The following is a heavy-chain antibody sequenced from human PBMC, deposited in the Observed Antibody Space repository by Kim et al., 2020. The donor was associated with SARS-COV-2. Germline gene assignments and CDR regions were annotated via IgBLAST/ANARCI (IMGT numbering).Heavy chain of an antibody. J-gene: IGHJ4*02. D-gene: IGHD3-10*01. CDR2: ISSSSSYI. CDR1: GFTFSSYS. CDR3: ASGLLWFGELPGDY. Sequence: GGSLRLSCAASGFTFSSYSMNWVRQAPGKGLEWVSSISSSSSYIYYADSVKGRFTISRDNAKNSLYLQMNSLRAEDTAVYYCASGLLWFGELPGDYWGQGTLVTVSS. V-gene: IGHV3-21*01.